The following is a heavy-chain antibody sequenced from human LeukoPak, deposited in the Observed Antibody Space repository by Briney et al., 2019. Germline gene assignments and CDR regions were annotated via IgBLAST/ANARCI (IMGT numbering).Heavy chain of an antibody. Sequence: PGGSLRLSCAAFGFTFSSYAMHWVRQAPGKGLEWVAVISYDGSNKYYADSVKGRFTISRDNSKNTLYLQMNSLRAEDTAVYYCARGGYGDWYALYWGQGTLVTVSS. CDR3: ARGGYGDWYALY. CDR2: ISYDGSNK. CDR1: GFTFSSYA. J-gene: IGHJ4*02. D-gene: IGHD4-17*01. V-gene: IGHV3-30-3*01.